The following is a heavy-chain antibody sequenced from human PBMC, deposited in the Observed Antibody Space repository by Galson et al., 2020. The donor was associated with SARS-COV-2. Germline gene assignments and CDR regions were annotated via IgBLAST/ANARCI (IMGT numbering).Heavy chain of an antibody. CDR1: GFTFSSYA. D-gene: IGHD6-19*01. CDR3: AKEGKQWLGDSLVDY. CDR2: ISGSGGST. J-gene: IGHJ4*02. V-gene: IGHV3-23*01. Sequence: GESLKISCAASGFTFSSYAMSWVRQAPGKGLEWVSAISGSGGSTYYADSVKGRFTISRDNSKNTLYLQMNSLRAEDTAVYYCAKEGKQWLGDSLVDYWGQGPLVTVSS.